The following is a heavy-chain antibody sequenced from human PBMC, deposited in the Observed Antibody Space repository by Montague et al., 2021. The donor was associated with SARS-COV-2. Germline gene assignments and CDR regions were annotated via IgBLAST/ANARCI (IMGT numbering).Heavy chain of an antibody. CDR2: TYYRSKWNN. V-gene: IGHV6-1*01. CDR1: GDSVAVERPA. Sequence: CAISGDSVAVERPAWKWDKHTPALDLERQVRTYYRSKWNNDYAVXVKSRITINPDTSKNQFSLQLNSVTPEDTAVYYCARGIWFGELLTGYYYYGMDVWGQGTTVTVSS. J-gene: IGHJ6*02. D-gene: IGHD3-10*01. CDR3: ARGIWFGELLTGYYYYGMDV.